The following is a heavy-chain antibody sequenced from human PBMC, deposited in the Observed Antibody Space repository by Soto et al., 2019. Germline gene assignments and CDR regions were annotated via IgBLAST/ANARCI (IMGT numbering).Heavy chain of an antibody. CDR2: IYYSGST. J-gene: IGHJ4*02. V-gene: IGHV4-31*03. CDR3: ARSITSPRYCSCGSCFAPFDY. CDR1: GGSISSGGYY. Sequence: SETLSLTCTVSGGSISSGGYYWSWIRQHPGKGLEWIGYIYYSGSTYYNPSLKSRVTISVDTSKNQFSLKLSSVTAADTAVYYCARSITSPRYCSCGSCFAPFDYWGQGTLVTVSS. D-gene: IGHD2-15*01.